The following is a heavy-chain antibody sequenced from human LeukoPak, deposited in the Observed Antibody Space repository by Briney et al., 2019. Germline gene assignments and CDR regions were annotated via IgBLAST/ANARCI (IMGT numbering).Heavy chain of an antibody. V-gene: IGHV4-59*01. CDR2: IYYSGST. D-gene: IGHD3-3*01. J-gene: IGHJ5*02. Sequence: SETLSLTCTVPGCPISSYYWSWIRQPPGKGLAWIGYIYYSGSTNYNPSLKSRVTISVDTSKNQFSLKLSSVIAADTAVYYCARDKSLWSGFLSWGQGTLVTVSS. CDR1: GCPISSYY. CDR3: ARDKSLWSGFLS.